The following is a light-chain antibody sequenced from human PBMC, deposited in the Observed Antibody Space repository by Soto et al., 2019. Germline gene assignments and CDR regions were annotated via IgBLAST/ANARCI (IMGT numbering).Light chain of an antibody. CDR2: ALS. CDR1: QTISNNY. CDR3: QQHSNSPST. J-gene: IGKJ1*01. Sequence: EIGLTQSPGTLTLSPGESAALSCRASQTISNNYLVWYRQKPGQAPRLLIYALSSRAAGIPDRFSGSGSGTDFALTIARLEPDDSAVYYCQQHSNSPSTFGQGTEVDIK. V-gene: IGKV3-20*01.